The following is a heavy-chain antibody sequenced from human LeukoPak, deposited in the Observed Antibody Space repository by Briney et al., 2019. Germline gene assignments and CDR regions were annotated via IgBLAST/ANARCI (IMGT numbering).Heavy chain of an antibody. CDR3: ARDGTAGVDH. V-gene: IGHV1-2*02. D-gene: IGHD1/OR15-1a*01. CDR2: INPSSGGT. J-gene: IGHJ4*02. Sequence: GASVKVSCKASGYTFTGYYMHWVRQAPGQGLEWMGWINPSSGGTNSAQKFQGRVTMTRDTSISTAYMELSRLRSDDTAVYYCARDGTAGVDHWGQGTLVTVSS. CDR1: GYTFTGYY.